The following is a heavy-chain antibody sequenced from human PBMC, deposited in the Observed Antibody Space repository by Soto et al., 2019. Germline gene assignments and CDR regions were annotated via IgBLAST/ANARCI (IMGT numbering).Heavy chain of an antibody. J-gene: IGHJ4*02. CDR2: IKSKTDGGTT. D-gene: IGHD3-3*01. V-gene: IGHV3-15*05. CDR1: GFTFSNAW. Sequence: GGSLRLSCAASGFTFSNAWMSWVRQAPGKGLEWVGRIKSKTDGGTTDYAAPVKGRFTISRDDSKNTLYLQMNSLKTEDTAVYYCTTALTVGFGVVQGWGQGTLVTVSS. CDR3: TTALTVGFGVVQG.